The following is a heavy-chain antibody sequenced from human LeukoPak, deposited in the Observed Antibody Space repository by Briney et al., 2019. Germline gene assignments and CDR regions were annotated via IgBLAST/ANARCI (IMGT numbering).Heavy chain of an antibody. J-gene: IGHJ4*02. Sequence: GSLRLSCAASGFTFSSSAMSWVRQTPGKGLEWVSAISGGGDITYYADSVTGRFTISRDNSKDTLFLQMHSLRPGDTAVYYCVREDTPATANYWGQGTLVTISS. D-gene: IGHD2-21*02. CDR2: ISGGGDIT. CDR1: GFTFSSSA. CDR3: VREDTPATANY. V-gene: IGHV3-23*01.